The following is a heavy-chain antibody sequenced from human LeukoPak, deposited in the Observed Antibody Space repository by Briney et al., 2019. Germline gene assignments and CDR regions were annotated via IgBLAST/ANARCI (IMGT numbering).Heavy chain of an antibody. V-gene: IGHV4-59*01. CDR2: IYYSGST. CDR3: ARCRLESGSYYYYFDY. D-gene: IGHD1-26*01. Sequence: SETLSLTCTVSGGSISSYYWSWIRQPPGKGLEWIGYIYYSGSTNYNPSLKSRVTISVDTSKNQFSLKLSSVTAADTAVYYCARCRLESGSYYYYFDYWGQGTLVTVSS. CDR1: GGSISSYY. J-gene: IGHJ4*02.